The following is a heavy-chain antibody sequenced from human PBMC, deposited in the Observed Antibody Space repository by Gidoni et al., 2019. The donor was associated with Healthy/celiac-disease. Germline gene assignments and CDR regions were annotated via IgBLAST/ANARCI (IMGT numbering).Heavy chain of an antibody. V-gene: IGHV4-4*07. CDR3: ARVSAGTTGQWYDFDY. D-gene: IGHD1-7*01. CDR2: IYTSGST. CDR1: GGPISSYY. J-gene: IGHJ4*02. Sequence: QVQLQESGPGLVKPSETLSLTCTVSGGPISSYYWSWIRQPAGKGLEWIGSIYTSGSTNYNPSLKSRVTMSVDTSKNQFYLKLSSVTAADTAVYYCARVSAGTTGQWYDFDYWGQGTLVTVSS.